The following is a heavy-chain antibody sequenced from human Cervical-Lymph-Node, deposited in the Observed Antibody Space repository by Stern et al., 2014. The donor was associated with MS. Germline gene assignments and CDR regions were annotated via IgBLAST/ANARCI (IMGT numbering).Heavy chain of an antibody. Sequence: VQLEESGAEVKKPGASVQVSCKASEYPLSYFFMHWIRQAPGQGLAWMGVINPSGGFTTYAQRFQGRFTMTRDTSTSTVFMKLSSLTSDDTAVYYCASARNTAFDIWGQGTSVIVSS. V-gene: IGHV1-46*03. CDR3: ASARNTAFDI. J-gene: IGHJ3*02. CDR1: EYPLSYFF. CDR2: INPSGGFT.